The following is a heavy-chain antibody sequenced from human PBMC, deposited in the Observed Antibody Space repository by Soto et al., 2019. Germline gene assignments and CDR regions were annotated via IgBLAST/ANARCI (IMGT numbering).Heavy chain of an antibody. CDR1: GGTFSSYA. Sequence: SVKVSCKASGGTFSSYAISWVRQAPGQGLEWMGGIIPIFGTANYAQKLQGRVTITADKSTSTAYMELSSLRSEDTAVYYCARGDTTIFGQLKGGDYYGMDVWGQGTTVTVSS. D-gene: IGHD3-3*01. J-gene: IGHJ6*02. CDR2: IIPIFGTA. V-gene: IGHV1-69*06. CDR3: ARGDTTIFGQLKGGDYYGMDV.